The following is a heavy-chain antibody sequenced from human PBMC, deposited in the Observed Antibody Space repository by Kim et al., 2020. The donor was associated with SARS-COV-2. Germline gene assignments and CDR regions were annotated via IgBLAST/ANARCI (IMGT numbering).Heavy chain of an antibody. J-gene: IGHJ5*02. CDR2: IYYSGST. D-gene: IGHD3-16*02. V-gene: IGHV4-59*13. Sequence: SETLSLTCTVSGGSISSYYWSWIRQPPGKGLEWIGYIYYSGSTNYNPSLKSRVTISVDTSKNQFSLKLSSVTAADTAVYYCAREGPYYDYVWGSYRPSEGGNWFDPWGQGTLVTVSS. CDR3: AREGPYYDYVWGSYRPSEGGNWFDP. CDR1: GGSISSYY.